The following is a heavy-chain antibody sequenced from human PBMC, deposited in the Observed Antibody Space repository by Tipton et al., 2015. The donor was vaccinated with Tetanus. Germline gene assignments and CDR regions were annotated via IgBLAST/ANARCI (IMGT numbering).Heavy chain of an antibody. CDR2: INYSGTT. D-gene: IGHD5-12*01. J-gene: IGHJ4*02. CDR3: ARSFFDDSGYKIDN. Sequence: GLVKPSETLSLTCGVFGDYLSDYYWTWVRQPPGKGLEWIGEINYSGTTNYNPSLKSRVTMSVDTSKNQFSLQLSSMTAADTAVVFCARSFFDDSGYKIDNWGQGTLVTVSS. CDR1: GDYLSDYY. V-gene: IGHV4-34*01.